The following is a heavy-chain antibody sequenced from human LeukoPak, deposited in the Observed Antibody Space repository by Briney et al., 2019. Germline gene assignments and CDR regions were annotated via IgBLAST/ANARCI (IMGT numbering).Heavy chain of an antibody. V-gene: IGHV1-69*13. D-gene: IGHD3-10*01. J-gene: IGHJ3*02. CDR1: GYTFTSYG. Sequence: ASVKVSCKASGYTFTSYGISWVRQAPGQGLEWMGGIIPIFGTANYAQKFQGRVTITADESTSTAYMELSSLRSEDTAVYYCASTSQYGSGSYYNVPGAFDIWGQGTMVTVSS. CDR3: ASTSQYGSGSYYNVPGAFDI. CDR2: IIPIFGTA.